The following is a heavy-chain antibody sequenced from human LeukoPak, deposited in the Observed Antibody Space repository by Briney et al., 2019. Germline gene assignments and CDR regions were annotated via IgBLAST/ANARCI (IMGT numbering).Heavy chain of an antibody. CDR1: GGSFSGYY. J-gene: IGHJ4*02. CDR3: ARGRHGSGSYCFDY. CDR2: INHSGST. V-gene: IGHV4-34*01. D-gene: IGHD3-10*01. Sequence: SETLPLTCAVYGGSFSGYYWSWIRQPPGKGLEWIGEINHSGSTNYNPSLKSRVTISVDTSKNQFSLKLSSVTAADTAVYYCARGRHGSGSYCFDYWGQGTLVTVSS.